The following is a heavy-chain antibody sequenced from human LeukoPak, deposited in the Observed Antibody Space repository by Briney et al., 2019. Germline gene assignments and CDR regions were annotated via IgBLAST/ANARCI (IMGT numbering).Heavy chain of an antibody. V-gene: IGHV4-59*08. Sequence: PSETLSLTCTVSGGSISSYYWSWIRQPPGKGLEWIGYIYYSGSTNNNPSLKSRVTISVDTSKNQFSLKLNSVTAADTAVYYCASHIRLAGNSCFDYWGQGTLVTVSS. CDR3: ASHIRLAGNSCFDY. D-gene: IGHD4-23*01. CDR2: IYYSGST. J-gene: IGHJ4*02. CDR1: GGSISSYY.